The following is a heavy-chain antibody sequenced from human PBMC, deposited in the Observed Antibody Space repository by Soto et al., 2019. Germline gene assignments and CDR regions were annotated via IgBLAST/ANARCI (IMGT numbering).Heavy chain of an antibody. J-gene: IGHJ6*02. CDR1: GFTFSSYS. CDR3: ARASTIAAAGNEYYYGMDV. D-gene: IGHD6-13*01. CDR2: ISSSSSYI. Sequence: EVQLVESGGGLVKPGGSLRLSCAASGFTFSSYSMNWVHQAPGKGLEWVSSISSSSSYIYYADSVKGRFTISRDNAKNSLYLQMNSLRAEDTAVYYCARASTIAAAGNEYYYGMDVWGQGTTVTVSS. V-gene: IGHV3-21*01.